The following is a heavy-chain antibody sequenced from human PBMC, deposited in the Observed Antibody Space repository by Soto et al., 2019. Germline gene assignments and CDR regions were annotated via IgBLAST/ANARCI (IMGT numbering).Heavy chain of an antibody. D-gene: IGHD3-3*01. CDR1: GFTFSSYG. J-gene: IGHJ4*02. Sequence: GGSLRLSCAASGFTFSSYGMHWVRQAPGKGLEWVAVISYDGSNKYYADSVKGRFTISRDNSKNTLYLQMNSLRAEDTAVYFCARDFAYFDSWGQGTLVTVSS. CDR3: ARDFAYFDS. CDR2: ISYDGSNK. V-gene: IGHV3-30*03.